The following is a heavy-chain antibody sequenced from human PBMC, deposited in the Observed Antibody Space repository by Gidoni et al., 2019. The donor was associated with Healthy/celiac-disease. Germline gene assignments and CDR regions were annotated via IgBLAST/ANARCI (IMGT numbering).Heavy chain of an antibody. CDR1: GFTFSSYG. CDR2: IWYEGSNK. Sequence: QVQLVESGGGVVQPGRSLRLSCAASGFTFSSYGMHWVRQAPGKGLEWVTVIWYEGSNKYYADSVKGRFTISRDNSKNTLYLQMSSLSAEDTAVYYCARGGGVAAARRGAFDIWGQGTMVTVSS. D-gene: IGHD6-13*01. CDR3: ARGGGVAAARRGAFDI. V-gene: IGHV3-33*01. J-gene: IGHJ3*02.